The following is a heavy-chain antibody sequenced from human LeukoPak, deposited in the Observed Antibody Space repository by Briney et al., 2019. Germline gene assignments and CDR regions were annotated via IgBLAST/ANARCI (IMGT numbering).Heavy chain of an antibody. CDR1: GFTFSSHD. CDR3: ARGSSLDYDILTGYWTEALDY. V-gene: IGHV3-13*04. J-gene: IGHJ4*02. CDR2: IGSAGET. Sequence: GSLRLSCAGSGFTFSSHDMHWVRHNTGKGLEWVSGIGSAGETYYLGSVKGRFTISRENAKNSLYLQMNSLRAGDTAVYYCARGSSLDYDILTGYWTEALDYWGQGTLVTVSS. D-gene: IGHD3-9*01.